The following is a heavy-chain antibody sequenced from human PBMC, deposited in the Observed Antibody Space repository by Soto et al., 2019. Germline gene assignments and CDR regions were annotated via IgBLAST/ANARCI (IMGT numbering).Heavy chain of an antibody. CDR3: TTGRQVMLMVLYAALPHSNCFDP. D-gene: IGHD2-8*01. CDR1: GFGFGNAW. CDR2: IKTKSDGGTT. V-gene: IGHV3-15*01. J-gene: IGHJ5*02. Sequence: GGSLRLSCAASGFGFGNAWMSWVRQAPGKGLEWVGRIKTKSDGGTTDYAAPVKGRFTISRDDSKNSLYLQMNSLKSEDTAVYYCTTGRQVMLMVLYAALPHSNCFDPWGQGNLVTVAS.